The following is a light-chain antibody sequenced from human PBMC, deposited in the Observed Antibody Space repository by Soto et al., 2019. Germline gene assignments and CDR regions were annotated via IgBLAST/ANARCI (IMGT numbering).Light chain of an antibody. CDR2: GAS. Sequence: EIVMTQSPATLSVSPGERATLSCRASQSVSSNLAWYQQKPGQPPRLLIFGASTRATGIPARFSGSGSGTEFTLTISSLQSEDFAVYYCQQYNTWSPITFGPGTRLDIK. CDR1: QSVSSN. CDR3: QQYNTWSPIT. V-gene: IGKV3-15*01. J-gene: IGKJ5*01.